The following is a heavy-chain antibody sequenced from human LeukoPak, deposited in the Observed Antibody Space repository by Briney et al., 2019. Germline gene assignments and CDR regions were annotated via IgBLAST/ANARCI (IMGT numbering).Heavy chain of an antibody. CDR2: IYHSGRT. J-gene: IGHJ6*03. V-gene: IGHV4-59*08. CDR3: ARVRSMNHANEGYYYMDV. Sequence: SETLSLTCTVSGGSISSYYWSWIRQPPGKGLEWIGNIYHSGRTYYNPSLKSRVTLSVDTSKNQFSQKLSSVTATDTAVYYCARVRSMNHANEGYYYMDVWGKGTTVTVSS. D-gene: IGHD1-14*01. CDR1: GGSISSYY.